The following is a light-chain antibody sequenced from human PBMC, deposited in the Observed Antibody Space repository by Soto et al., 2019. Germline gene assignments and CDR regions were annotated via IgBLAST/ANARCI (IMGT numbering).Light chain of an antibody. CDR2: VNSDGSH. Sequence: QLVLTQSPSASASLGASVKLTCTLSSGHSSYAIAWHQQQPEKGPRYLMKVNSDGSHSKGDGIPDRFSGSSSGAERYLTISSLQPEDEADYYCQTWGTGIGVFGGWTKVTVL. CDR1: SGHSSYA. J-gene: IGLJ2*01. CDR3: QTWGTGIGV. V-gene: IGLV4-69*01.